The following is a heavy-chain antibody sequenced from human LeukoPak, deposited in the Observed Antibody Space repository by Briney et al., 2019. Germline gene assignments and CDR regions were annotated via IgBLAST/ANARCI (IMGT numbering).Heavy chain of an antibody. J-gene: IGHJ4*02. Sequence: GGSLRLSCAASGFTFSSSAMSWVRQVPGKGLEWVSGISSSGGSTSYADSVKGRFTISRDNAKNTLYLQMNSLRAEDTAVYYCARDSGYCSGGSCYSWKFFDYWGQGTLVTVSS. CDR1: GFTFSSSA. D-gene: IGHD2-15*01. CDR2: ISSSGGST. V-gene: IGHV3-23*01. CDR3: ARDSGYCSGGSCYSWKFFDY.